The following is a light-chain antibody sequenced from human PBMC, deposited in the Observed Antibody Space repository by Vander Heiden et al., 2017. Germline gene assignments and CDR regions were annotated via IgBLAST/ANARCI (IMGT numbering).Light chain of an antibody. CDR3: QQYYSYVT. CDR1: QGISSY. V-gene: IGKV1-8*01. J-gene: IGKJ4*01. CDR2: AAS. Sequence: VTITCRASQGISSYLAWYQQKPGKAPKLLIYAASTLQSGVPSRFSGSGSGTDFTLTSSCLQSEDFATYYWQQYYSYVTFGGGTKVEIK.